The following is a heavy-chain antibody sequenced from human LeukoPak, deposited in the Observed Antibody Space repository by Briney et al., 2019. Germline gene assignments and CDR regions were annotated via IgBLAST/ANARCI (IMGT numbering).Heavy chain of an antibody. J-gene: IGHJ4*02. CDR1: GFTFSSYG. CDR3: AKESADSSGFYKYFDY. D-gene: IGHD3-22*01. Sequence: GRSLRLSCAASGFTFSSYGMHWVRQAPGKGLEWVAVISYDGSNKYYADSVKGRFTISRDNSKNTLYLQMHSLRAEDTAVYYCAKESADSSGFYKYFDYWGQGTLVTVSS. V-gene: IGHV3-30*18. CDR2: ISYDGSNK.